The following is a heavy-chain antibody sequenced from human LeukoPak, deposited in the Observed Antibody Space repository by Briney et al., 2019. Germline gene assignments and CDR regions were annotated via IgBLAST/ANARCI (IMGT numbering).Heavy chain of an antibody. CDR1: GASISDYY. CDR2: IYRFGNT. J-gene: IGHJ1*01. CDR3: AGRGQRYFRD. V-gene: IGHV4-4*08. Sequence: TPSETLSLTCTVSGASISDYYWSWIRQPPGKGLEWIGYIYRFGNTDYNPSLMRRVTISLDTSKKQLSLNLTSVTAADTAVYYCAGRGQRYFRDWGQGTLVTVSS.